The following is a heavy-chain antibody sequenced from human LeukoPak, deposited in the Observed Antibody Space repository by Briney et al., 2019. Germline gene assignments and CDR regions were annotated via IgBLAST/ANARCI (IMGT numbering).Heavy chain of an antibody. CDR1: GFTFDDYA. V-gene: IGHV3-9*01. CDR3: AKDVGPNPAAGTKYNWFDP. J-gene: IGHJ5*02. D-gene: IGHD6-13*01. CDR2: ISWNSGSI. Sequence: GGSLRLSCAASGFTFDDYAMHWVRQAPGKGLEWVSGISWNSGSIGYADSVKGRFTISRDNAKNSLYLQMNSLRAEDTALYYCAKDVGPNPAAGTKYNWFDPWGQGTLVTVSS.